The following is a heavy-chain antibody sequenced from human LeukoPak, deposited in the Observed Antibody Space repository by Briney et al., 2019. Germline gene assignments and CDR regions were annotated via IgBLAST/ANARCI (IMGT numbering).Heavy chain of an antibody. V-gene: IGHV3-30*02. J-gene: IGHJ4*02. D-gene: IGHD3-10*01. CDR1: GFTFSSYG. CDR3: AKLRDYYGSTGEDY. Sequence: PGGSLRLSCAASGFTFSSYGMHWVRQAPGKGLEWVAFIRYDGSNKYYADSVKGRFTISRDNSKNTLYLQMNSLRAEDTAVYYCAKLRDYYGSTGEDYWGQGTLVTVSS. CDR2: IRYDGSNK.